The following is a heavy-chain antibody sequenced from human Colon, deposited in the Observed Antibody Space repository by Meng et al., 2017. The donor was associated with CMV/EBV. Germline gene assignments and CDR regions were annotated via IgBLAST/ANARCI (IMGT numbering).Heavy chain of an antibody. V-gene: IGHV4-39*07. CDR2: VYYSGYT. J-gene: IGHJ3*02. CDR1: GGSISSTSYY. CDR3: ARDRHSEVVIALKGTFDI. D-gene: IGHD2-21*01. Sequence: SETLSLTCNVSGGSISSTSYYWAWIRQSPGKGLEWIGSVYYSGYTYSNPSLSSRLSISVDRSKNQFFLRLSSVTAADTAVYYCARDRHSEVVIALKGTFDIWGQGIRVTVSS.